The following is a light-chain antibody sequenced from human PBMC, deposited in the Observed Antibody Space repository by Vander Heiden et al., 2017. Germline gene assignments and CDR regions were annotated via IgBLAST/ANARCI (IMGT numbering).Light chain of an antibody. J-gene: IGKJ4*01. CDR2: GAS. V-gene: IGKV3D-15*01. CDR3: QQYNNWLPVT. CDR1: QSVSSI. Sequence: EIVLTQSPATLSVSPGERATLSCRASQSVSSILAWYQQKPGQAPRLLIYGASIRATGIPARFSGSGSGTEFTLTISSRQSEDFAVYYCQQYNNWLPVTFGGGTKVEIK.